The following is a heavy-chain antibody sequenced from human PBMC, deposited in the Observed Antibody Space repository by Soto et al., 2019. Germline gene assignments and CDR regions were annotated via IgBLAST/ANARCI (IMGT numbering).Heavy chain of an antibody. V-gene: IGHV1-58*02. D-gene: IGHD3-16*02. CDR2: IVVGSGNT. Sequence: ASVKVSCKASGFTFTSSAMQWVRQARGQRLEWIGWIVVGSGNTNYAQKFQERVTITRDMSTSTAYMELSSLRSEDTAVYYGAAGYTVVTPPGYWGQGTLVTVSS. J-gene: IGHJ4*02. CDR1: GFTFTSSA. CDR3: AAGYTVVTPPGY.